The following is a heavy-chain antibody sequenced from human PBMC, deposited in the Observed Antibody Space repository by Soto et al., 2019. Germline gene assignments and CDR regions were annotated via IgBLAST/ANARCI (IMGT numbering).Heavy chain of an antibody. CDR2: IYHIGST. V-gene: IGHV4-59*12. J-gene: IGHJ5*02. Sequence: SETLSLTCTVSGGSISGYCWSWIRQPPGKGLEWIGYIYHIGSTNYNPSLKSRVTISVDRSKNQFSLKLSSVTAADTAVYYCARVPDRWGQGTLVTVSS. CDR1: GGSISGYC. D-gene: IGHD2-2*01. CDR3: ARVPDR.